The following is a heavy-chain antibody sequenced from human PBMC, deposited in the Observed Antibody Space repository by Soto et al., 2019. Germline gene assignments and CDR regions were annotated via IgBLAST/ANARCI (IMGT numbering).Heavy chain of an antibody. V-gene: IGHV4-34*01. D-gene: IGHD5-18*01. Sequence: PSETLSLTCAVYGGSFSGYYWSWIRQPPGKGLEWIGEINHSGSTNYNPSLKSRVTISVDTSKNQFPLKLSSATAADTAVYYCARGLRGYSYGYYYYGMDVWGQGTTVTVSS. CDR2: INHSGST. J-gene: IGHJ6*02. CDR1: GGSFSGYY. CDR3: ARGLRGYSYGYYYYGMDV.